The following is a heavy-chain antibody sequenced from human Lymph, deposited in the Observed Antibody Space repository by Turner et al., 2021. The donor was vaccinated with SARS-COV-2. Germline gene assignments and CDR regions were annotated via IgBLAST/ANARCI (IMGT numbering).Heavy chain of an antibody. J-gene: IGHJ5*02. CDR2: IYYRGST. CDR1: GGSMNSNC. Sequence: QVQLQESGPRLVKPLETLSLTCTVSGGSMNSNCWSWIRQPPGKRLEWIGYIYYRGSTNYNPARKSRVTISVNTSKNQYTLKLTSVTAADTAIYYCARETVNNWVDPWGQGILVTVSS. V-gene: IGHV4-59*01. D-gene: IGHD2-21*02. CDR3: ARETVNNWVDP.